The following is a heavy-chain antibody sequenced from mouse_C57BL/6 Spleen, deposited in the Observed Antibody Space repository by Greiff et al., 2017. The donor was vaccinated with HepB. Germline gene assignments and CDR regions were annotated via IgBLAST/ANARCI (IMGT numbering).Heavy chain of an antibody. D-gene: IGHD2-1*01. CDR3: ARSVSAYGNYPPFDY. V-gene: IGHV1-55*01. CDR2: IYPGSGST. J-gene: IGHJ2*01. CDR1: GYTFTSYW. Sequence: QVQLQQPGAELVKPGASVKMSCKASGYTFTSYWITWVKQRPGQGLEWIGDIYPGSGSTNYNEKFKSKATLTVDTSSSTAYMQLSSLTSEDSAVYYCARSVSAYGNYPPFDYWGQGTTLTVSS.